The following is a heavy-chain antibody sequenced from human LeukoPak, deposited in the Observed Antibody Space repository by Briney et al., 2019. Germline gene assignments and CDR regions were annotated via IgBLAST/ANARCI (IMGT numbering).Heavy chain of an antibody. Sequence: GGSLRLSCAASGFTFSDYYMNWIRQAPGKGLEWVSSISSSGSITNYADSAKGRFTISRDNAKNSLYLQMNSLRAEDTAVYYCARDPLDIRSSSWYRDYYYYGMDVWGQGTTVTVSS. J-gene: IGHJ6*02. CDR2: ISSSGSIT. CDR1: GFTFSDYY. CDR3: ARDPLDIRSSSWYRDYYYYGMDV. V-gene: IGHV3-11*01. D-gene: IGHD6-13*01.